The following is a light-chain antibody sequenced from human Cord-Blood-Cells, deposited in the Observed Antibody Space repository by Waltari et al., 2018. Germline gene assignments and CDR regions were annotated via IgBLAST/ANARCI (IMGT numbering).Light chain of an antibody. CDR1: QSVSSN. V-gene: IGKV3-15*01. CDR2: GAS. J-gene: IGKJ4*01. CDR3: QQYNNWPPLT. Sequence: EIVMTQSPATLSVSPGERATLSCRASQSVSSNLAWYQQKPGQAPRLLIYGASTRATGIPARCCGSGSGTEFTLTISSLQSEDFAVYYCQQYNNWPPLTFGGGTKVEIK.